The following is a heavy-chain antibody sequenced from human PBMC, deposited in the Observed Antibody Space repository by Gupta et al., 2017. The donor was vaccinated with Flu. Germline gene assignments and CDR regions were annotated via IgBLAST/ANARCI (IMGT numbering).Heavy chain of an antibody. D-gene: IGHD6-6*01. Sequence: QVQLAQSGAAAKKHGSFSWVSCKASGATFSSYAISWVRQAAGQGLEWMGGIIAIFGTANYAQKFQARVTITADESTNTVYMEVSNLRSDDTAVYYCARGDKYYYYYMDVWGKETTVTVYS. J-gene: IGHJ6*03. CDR2: IIAIFGTA. CDR1: GATFSSYA. V-gene: IGHV1-69*12. CDR3: ARGDKYYYYYMDV.